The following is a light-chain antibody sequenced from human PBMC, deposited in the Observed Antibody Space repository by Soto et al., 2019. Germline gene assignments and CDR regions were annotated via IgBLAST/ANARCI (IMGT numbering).Light chain of an antibody. CDR2: DVS. V-gene: IGLV2-14*03. Sequence: QSVLTQPASVSGSPGQSITISCTGTSTDVGSYNYVSWYQQHPGKAPKLVIYDVSNRPSGVSYRFSGSKSGNTASLTISGLQAEDEADYYCSSYTSSSTWVFGGGTKLTVL. J-gene: IGLJ3*02. CDR1: STDVGSYNY. CDR3: SSYTSSSTWV.